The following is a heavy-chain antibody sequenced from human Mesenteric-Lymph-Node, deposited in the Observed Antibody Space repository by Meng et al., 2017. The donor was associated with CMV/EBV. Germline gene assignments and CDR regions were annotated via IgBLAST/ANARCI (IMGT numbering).Heavy chain of an antibody. D-gene: IGHD1-14*01. Sequence: GGSLRLSCAASGFTFSSYEMNWVRQAPGKGLEWVSYISSSSSTIYYADSVKGRFTISRDNAKNSLYLQMNSLRAEDTAVYYCARDKNLYYYYGMDVWGQGTTVTVSS. CDR1: GFTFSSYE. CDR3: ARDKNLYYYYGMDV. V-gene: IGHV3-48*03. CDR2: ISSSSSTI. J-gene: IGHJ6*02.